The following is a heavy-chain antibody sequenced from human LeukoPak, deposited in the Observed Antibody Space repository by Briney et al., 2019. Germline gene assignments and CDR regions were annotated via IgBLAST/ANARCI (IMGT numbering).Heavy chain of an antibody. J-gene: IGHJ4*02. Sequence: ASVKVSCKASGGTFSSYAISWVRQAPGQGLEWVGGIIPIFGTANYAQKFQGRVTITTDESTSTAYMELSSLRSEDTAVYYCARVRSSGSYYIGVYFDYWGQGTLVTVSS. CDR3: ARVRSSGSYYIGVYFDY. V-gene: IGHV1-69*05. CDR2: IIPIFGTA. CDR1: GGTFSSYA. D-gene: IGHD1-26*01.